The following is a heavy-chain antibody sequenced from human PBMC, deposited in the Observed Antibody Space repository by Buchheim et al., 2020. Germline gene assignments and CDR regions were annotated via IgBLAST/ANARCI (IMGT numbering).Heavy chain of an antibody. J-gene: IGHJ4*02. CDR3: AKSPSDSYNFFDH. CDR1: GFTFSSCV. V-gene: IGHV3-23*01. CDR2: ISGSGGST. Sequence: DVQLLESGGGLVQPGGSLRLSCAASGFTFSSCVMSWVRQAPGKGLEWVSSISGSGGSTYYTDSVKGRVTISRASSKSTLFLQMTSLRAEDTAIYFCAKSPSDSYNFFDHWGQGTL. D-gene: IGHD3-22*01.